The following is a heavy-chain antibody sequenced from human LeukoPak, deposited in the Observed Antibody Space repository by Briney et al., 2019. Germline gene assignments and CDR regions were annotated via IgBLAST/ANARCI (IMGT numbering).Heavy chain of an antibody. CDR2: INPNSGGT. CDR3: ARADRLDGGPYLIGP. Sequence: ASVKASCKTSGYSFTDYYMHWVRQAPGQGLEWMGWINPNSGGTSSAQKFQGRVTMTRDTSITTVCMEVSWLTSDDTAIYYCARADRLDGGPYLIGPWGQGTLVTVSS. J-gene: IGHJ5*02. CDR1: GYSFTDYY. V-gene: IGHV1-2*02. D-gene: IGHD2-21*01.